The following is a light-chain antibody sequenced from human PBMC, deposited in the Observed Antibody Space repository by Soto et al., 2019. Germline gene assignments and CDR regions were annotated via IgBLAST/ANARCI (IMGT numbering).Light chain of an antibody. CDR3: ASYAGSINWV. Sequence: QSALTQPPSASGSPGQSVTISCAGTSSDVGGYNYVSWYQQHPGKAPKLMVFEVSKRPSGVPDRFSGSKSGNTASLTVSGRQAEDEADYYCASYAGSINWVFGGGTKLTVL. CDR1: SSDVGGYNY. J-gene: IGLJ3*02. CDR2: EVS. V-gene: IGLV2-8*01.